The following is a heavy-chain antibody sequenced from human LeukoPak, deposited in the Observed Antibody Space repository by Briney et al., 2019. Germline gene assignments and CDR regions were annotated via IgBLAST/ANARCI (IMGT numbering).Heavy chain of an antibody. D-gene: IGHD6-13*01. CDR3: ASGIAAASPGEYFQH. V-gene: IGHV4-59*12. CDR1: GGSISSYY. Sequence: SETLSLTCTVSGGSISSYYWSWIRQPPAKGLEWIGYIYYSGSTNYNPSLKSRVTISVDRSKNQFSLKLSSVTAADTAVYYCASGIAAASPGEYFQHWGQGTLVTVSS. J-gene: IGHJ1*01. CDR2: IYYSGST.